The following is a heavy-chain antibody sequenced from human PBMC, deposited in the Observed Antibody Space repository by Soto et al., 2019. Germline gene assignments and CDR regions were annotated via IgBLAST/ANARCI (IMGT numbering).Heavy chain of an antibody. J-gene: IGHJ6*03. CDR2: ISSSGSTI. CDR3: ARAQTADIVVVPAAIPYVEEKRGASDYYYYYMDV. CDR1: GFTFSDYY. D-gene: IGHD2-2*01. Sequence: KPGGSLRLSCAASGFTFSDYYMSWIRQAPGKGLEWVSYISSSGSTIYYADSVKGRFTISRDNAKNSLYLQMNSLRAEDTAVYYCARAQTADIVVVPAAIPYVEEKRGASDYYYYYMDVWGKGTTVTVSS. V-gene: IGHV3-11*01.